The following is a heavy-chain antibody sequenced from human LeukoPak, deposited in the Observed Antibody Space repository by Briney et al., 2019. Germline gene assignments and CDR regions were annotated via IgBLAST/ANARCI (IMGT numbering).Heavy chain of an antibody. CDR1: GGTFSSYA. D-gene: IGHD1-26*01. Sequence: SVKVSCKASGGTFSSYAISWVRQAPGQGLEWMGGIIPIFGTANYAQKFQGRVTITADESTSTAYMELSSLRSGDTAVYYCARYSGKDYYMDVWGKGTTVTVSS. CDR2: IIPIFGTA. CDR3: ARYSGKDYYMDV. J-gene: IGHJ6*03. V-gene: IGHV1-69*13.